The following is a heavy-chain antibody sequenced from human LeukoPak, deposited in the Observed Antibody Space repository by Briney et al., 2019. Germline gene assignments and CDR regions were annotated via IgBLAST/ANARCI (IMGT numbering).Heavy chain of an antibody. J-gene: IGHJ4*02. D-gene: IGHD3-16*01. V-gene: IGHV4-59*01. Sequence: SETLSLTCTVSGGCISGYYWRWLRQPPGQGLEWIGYMYYSGSSNYSPSLESRVTISVDTSKKHSSLKLSSVTAADTAVYYCARASYTNDYASFDYWGQGTLVTVSS. CDR1: GGCISGYY. CDR3: ARASYTNDYASFDY. CDR2: MYYSGSS.